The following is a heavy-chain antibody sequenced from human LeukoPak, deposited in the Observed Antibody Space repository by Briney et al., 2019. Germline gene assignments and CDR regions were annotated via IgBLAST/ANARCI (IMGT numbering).Heavy chain of an antibody. CDR1: GGSISSSSYY. D-gene: IGHD3-22*01. Sequence: PSETLSLTCTVSGGSISSSSYYWGWIRQPPGKGLEWIGSIYYSGSTYYNPSLKSRVTISVDTSKNQFSLKLSSVTAADTAVYYCARNTYYYDSSDGMDVWGQGTTVTVSS. J-gene: IGHJ6*02. CDR3: ARNTYYYDSSDGMDV. CDR2: IYYSGST. V-gene: IGHV4-39*01.